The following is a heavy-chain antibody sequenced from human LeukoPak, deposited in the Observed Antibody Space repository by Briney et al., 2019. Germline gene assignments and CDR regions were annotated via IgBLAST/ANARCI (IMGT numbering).Heavy chain of an antibody. Sequence: GESLKISCKGSGYSFTSYWIGWVRQMPGKGLEWMGIVYPGDSDTRYSPSFQGQVTISADKSISTAYLQWSSLKASDTAMYYCARHQMGLQQSYGMDVWGQGTTVTVSS. CDR2: VYPGDSDT. J-gene: IGHJ6*02. D-gene: IGHD5-24*01. CDR1: GYSFTSYW. CDR3: ARHQMGLQQSYGMDV. V-gene: IGHV5-51*01.